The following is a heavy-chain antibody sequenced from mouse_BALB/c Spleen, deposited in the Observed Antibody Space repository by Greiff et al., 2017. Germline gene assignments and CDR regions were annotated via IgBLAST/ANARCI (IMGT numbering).Heavy chain of an antibody. Sequence: VQRVESGPGLVAPSQSLSITCTVSGFSLTGYGVNWVRQPPGKGLEWLGMIWGDGSTDYNSALKSRLSISKDNSKSQVFLKMNSLQTDDTARYYCARDGYGNYVDYAMDYWGQGTSVTVSS. J-gene: IGHJ4*01. V-gene: IGHV2-6-7*01. CDR2: IWGDGST. CDR3: ARDGYGNYVDYAMDY. D-gene: IGHD2-1*01. CDR1: GFSLTGYG.